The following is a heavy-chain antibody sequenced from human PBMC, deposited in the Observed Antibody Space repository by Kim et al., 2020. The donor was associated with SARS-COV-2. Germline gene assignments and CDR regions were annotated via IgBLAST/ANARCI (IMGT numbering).Heavy chain of an antibody. Sequence: YNPTPQSRVPISEDRSKNQFSLKLSSVTPADTAVFYCAGHGGYYYYGMDVWGQGATVTVSS. V-gene: IGHV4-39*01. CDR3: AGHGGYYYYGMDV. D-gene: IGHD3-16*01. J-gene: IGHJ6*02.